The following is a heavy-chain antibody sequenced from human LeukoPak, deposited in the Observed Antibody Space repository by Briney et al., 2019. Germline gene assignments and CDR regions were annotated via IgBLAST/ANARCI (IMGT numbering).Heavy chain of an antibody. J-gene: IGHJ4*02. V-gene: IGHV3-23*01. Sequence: GGSLRLSCAASGFTFSSYAMSWVRQAPGKGLEWVSAISGSGGSTYYADSMKGRFTISRDNSKNTLYLQMNSLRAEDTAVYYCAKAEFYSYFGYWGQGTLVTVSS. CDR2: ISGSGGST. D-gene: IGHD1-26*01. CDR3: AKAEFYSYFGY. CDR1: GFTFSSYA.